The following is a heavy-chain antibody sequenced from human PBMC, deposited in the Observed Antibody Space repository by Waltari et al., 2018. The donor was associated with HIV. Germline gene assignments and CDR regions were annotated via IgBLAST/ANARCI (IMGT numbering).Heavy chain of an antibody. CDR2: IYGDGDE. CDR1: GHSLSVSAVG. Sequence: QITLKESGPTLVKPTQTLTLTCTFPGHSLSVSAVGVGWIRQAPGKAPEWLALIYGDGDERYSPSLESRLTITKDTSKNQVVLTMTNVGPVDTATYYCAHTPYDSDWAFDYWGQGTLVTVSS. J-gene: IGHJ4*02. D-gene: IGHD3-9*01. V-gene: IGHV2-5*02. CDR3: AHTPYDSDWAFDY.